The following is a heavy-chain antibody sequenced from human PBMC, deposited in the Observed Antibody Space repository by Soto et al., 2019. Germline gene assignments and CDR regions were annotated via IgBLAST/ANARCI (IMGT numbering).Heavy chain of an antibody. CDR1: GFTFGDYA. D-gene: IGHD3-9*01. Sequence: EVQLVESGGGLVQPGRSLRLSCTASGFTFGDYAMSWFRQAPGKGLEWVGFIRSKAYGGTTEYAASVKGRFTISRDDFKSIAYLQMNSLKAEDTAVYSCTKRYFGGLDALDIWGQGTMVTVSS. V-gene: IGHV3-49*03. J-gene: IGHJ3*02. CDR2: IRSKAYGGTT. CDR3: TKRYFGGLDALDI.